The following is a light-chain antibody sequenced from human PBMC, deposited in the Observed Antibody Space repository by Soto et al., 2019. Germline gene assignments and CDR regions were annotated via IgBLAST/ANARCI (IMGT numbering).Light chain of an antibody. Sequence: DIVLTHSPATLSLSPWERSTLYVVSSQRVSVGFLAWYQQKPGLAPRLLIYGASSRATGIPDRFSGSGSGTDFTLTISRLEPEDFAVYYCQKYGSSPINCGKGTRLEIK. CDR3: QKYGSSPIN. J-gene: IGKJ5*01. V-gene: IGKV3D-20*01. CDR2: GAS. CDR1: QRVSVGF.